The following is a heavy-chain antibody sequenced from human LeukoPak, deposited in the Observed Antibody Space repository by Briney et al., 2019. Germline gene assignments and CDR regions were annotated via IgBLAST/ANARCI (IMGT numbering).Heavy chain of an antibody. CDR3: ARDPRIYCTNGICRDNYFYN. Sequence: PGGSLRLSCAASGFTFSSYWMHWVRQAPGKGLEWVSSICSTSIYKYYADTVKGRYTISTDNAKDSPFLQMNSRRAEDTAIYYCARDPRIYCTNGICRDNYFYNCGEGTLVTVSS. D-gene: IGHD2-8*01. CDR1: GFTFSSYW. J-gene: IGHJ4*02. CDR2: ICSTSIYK. V-gene: IGHV3-21*01.